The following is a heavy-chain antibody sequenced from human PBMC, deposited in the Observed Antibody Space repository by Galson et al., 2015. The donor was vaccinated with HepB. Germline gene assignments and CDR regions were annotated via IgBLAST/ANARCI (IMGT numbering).Heavy chain of an antibody. CDR1: GFTFSSYG. J-gene: IGHJ6*03. V-gene: IGHV3-30*18. D-gene: IGHD3-10*01. CDR3: AKVALTYLSVSRPTKYYYYYMDV. Sequence: SLRLSCAASGFTFSSYGMHWVRQAPGKGLEWVAVISYDGSNKYYADSVKGRFTISRDNSKNTLYLQMNSLRAEDTAVYYCAKVALTYLSVSRPTKYYYYYMDVWGKGTTVTVSS. CDR2: ISYDGSNK.